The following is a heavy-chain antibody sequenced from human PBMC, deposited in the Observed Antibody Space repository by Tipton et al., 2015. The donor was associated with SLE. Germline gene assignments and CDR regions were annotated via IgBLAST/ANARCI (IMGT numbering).Heavy chain of an antibody. Sequence: QSGAEVKKPGASVKVSCKASGYTFTSYGISGVRQAPGQGLEWLGRISAYNGNTNYAQKLQGRVTMTTDTSTSTAYMELRSLRSDDTAVYYCAIPRGIAARDDAFDIWGQGTMVTVSS. CDR2: ISAYNGNT. CDR3: AIPRGIAARDDAFDI. J-gene: IGHJ3*02. V-gene: IGHV1-18*01. D-gene: IGHD6-6*01. CDR1: GYTFTSYG.